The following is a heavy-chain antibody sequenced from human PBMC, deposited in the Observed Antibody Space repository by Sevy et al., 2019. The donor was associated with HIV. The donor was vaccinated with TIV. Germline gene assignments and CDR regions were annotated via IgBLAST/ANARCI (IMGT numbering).Heavy chain of an antibody. CDR1: GFAFSNYYA. V-gene: IGHV3-30-3*01. D-gene: IGHD4-17*01. CDR3: ARPRANYVDHYFFYAMDV. Sequence: GGSLRLSCAASGFAFSNYYAMHWVRQAPGKGLEWVALISYDGSDKYYADSGKGRFPISRDNFKNTLFLQMNSLTTEDTAVYYCARPRANYVDHYFFYAMDVWGQGTTVTVSS. J-gene: IGHJ6*02. CDR2: ISYDGSDK.